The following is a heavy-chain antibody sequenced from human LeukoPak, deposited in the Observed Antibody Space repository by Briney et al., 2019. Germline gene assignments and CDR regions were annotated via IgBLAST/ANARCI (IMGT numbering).Heavy chain of an antibody. CDR3: ARDRGWDAFDI. Sequence: ASVKVSCKASGYIFTGQYIHCVRQTPGQGLEWMGRINPENGGTDYAKKFKGRIAMTRDTSISTAYRDLTRLRSDDSAVYLCARDRGWDAFDIWGQGTLVTVSS. CDR1: GYIFTGQY. V-gene: IGHV1-2*06. D-gene: IGHD3-10*01. J-gene: IGHJ3*02. CDR2: INPENGGT.